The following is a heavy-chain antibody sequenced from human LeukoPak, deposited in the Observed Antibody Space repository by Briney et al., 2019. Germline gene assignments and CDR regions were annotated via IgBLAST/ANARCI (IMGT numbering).Heavy chain of an antibody. J-gene: IGHJ4*02. CDR1: GFTFSDYY. CDR3: ARGGSPPGESDFFDY. CDR2: ISNSASVT. V-gene: IGHV3-11*01. D-gene: IGHD2-21*01. Sequence: PGGSLRLSCAASGFTFSDYYMSWIRQAPGKGLEWILYISNSASVTYYADSVKGRFTISRDNSKNTLYLQMNSLRAEDTAVYYCARGGSPPGESDFFDYWGQGTLVTVSS.